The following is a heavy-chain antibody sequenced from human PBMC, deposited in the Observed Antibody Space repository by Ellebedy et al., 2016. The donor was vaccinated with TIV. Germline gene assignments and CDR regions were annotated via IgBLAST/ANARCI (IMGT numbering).Heavy chain of an antibody. CDR1: GFTFSSYW. CDR3: AREGGGYCSGGSCYSDY. V-gene: IGHV3-74*01. CDR2: INSDGSST. D-gene: IGHD2-15*01. Sequence: GGSLRLSCAASGFTFSSYWMHWVRQAPGKGLVWVSRINSDGSSTSYADSVKGRFTISRDNAKNTLYLQMNSLRAEDTAVYYCAREGGGYCSGGSCYSDYWGQGTLVTVSS. J-gene: IGHJ4*02.